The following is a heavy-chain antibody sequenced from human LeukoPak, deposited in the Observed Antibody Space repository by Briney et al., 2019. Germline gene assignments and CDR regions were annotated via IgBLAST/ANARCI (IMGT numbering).Heavy chain of an antibody. CDR2: VSYDGSNK. J-gene: IGHJ1*01. Sequence: GGSLRLSCAVSGLTFSSYGMDWVRQAPGKGLGWEAVVSYDGSNKYNADSVKGRFTISRDNSKNTLYLQMNSLRPEDTAVYYCAKDSGLVAYFQHWGQGTLVTVSS. CDR1: GLTFSSYG. V-gene: IGHV3-30*18. D-gene: IGHD2-8*02. CDR3: AKDSGLVAYFQH.